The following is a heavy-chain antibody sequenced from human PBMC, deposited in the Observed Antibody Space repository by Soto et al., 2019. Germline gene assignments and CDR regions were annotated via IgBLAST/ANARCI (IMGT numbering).Heavy chain of an antibody. V-gene: IGHV4-4*02. Sequence: SETLSLTCAVSGGSISSSNWWSWVRQPPGKGLEWIGEIYHSGSTNYNPSLKSRVTISVDKSKNQFSLKLSSVTAADTAVYYCARGVLLWFGESGGMDVWGQGTTVTVSS. CDR2: IYHSGST. CDR3: ARGVLLWFGESGGMDV. D-gene: IGHD3-10*01. J-gene: IGHJ6*02. CDR1: GGSISSSNW.